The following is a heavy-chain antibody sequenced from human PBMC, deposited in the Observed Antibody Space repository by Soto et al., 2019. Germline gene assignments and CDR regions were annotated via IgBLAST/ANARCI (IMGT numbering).Heavy chain of an antibody. Sequence: QVQLVQSGAEVKKPGSSVKVSCTASGGTFSSYAISWVRQAPGQGLEWMGGIIHIFGTANYAQKVQGRVTVTADESTSTAYMELRSLRSEDTVVYYCARGAYEYVWWIYRQGGFFEYWGQGTLVTVSS. CDR3: ARGAYEYVWWIYRQGGFFEY. CDR2: IIHIFGTA. CDR1: GGTFSSYA. J-gene: IGHJ4*02. V-gene: IGHV1-69*01. D-gene: IGHD3-16*02.